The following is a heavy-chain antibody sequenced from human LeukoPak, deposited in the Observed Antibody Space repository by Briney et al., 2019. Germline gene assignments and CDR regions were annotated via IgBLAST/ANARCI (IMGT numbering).Heavy chain of an antibody. D-gene: IGHD3-9*01. V-gene: IGHV3-15*01. CDR2: IKSKTDGGTT. CDR3: IADMKGFDWLFRFAY. Sequence: GGSLRLSCAASGFTFSNAWMSWGRQAPGKGLEWVGRIKSKTDGGTTDYAAPVKGRFTISRDDSKNTLYLQMNSLKTEDTAVYYCIADMKGFDWLFRFAYWGQGTLVTVSS. J-gene: IGHJ4*02. CDR1: GFTFSNAW.